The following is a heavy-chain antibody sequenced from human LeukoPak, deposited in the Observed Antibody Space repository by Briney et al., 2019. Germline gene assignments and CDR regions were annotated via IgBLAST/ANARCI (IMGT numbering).Heavy chain of an antibody. Sequence: GGSLRLSCAASGFTFSDYYRSWIRQAPGKGLEWVSYISSSGSTIYYADSVKGRFTISRDNAKNSLYLQMNSLRAEDTAVYYCVRDSPSSSWYGVYYYYYGMDVWGQGTTVTVSS. CDR2: ISSSGSTI. J-gene: IGHJ6*02. V-gene: IGHV3-11*01. CDR3: VRDSPSSSWYGVYYYYYGMDV. D-gene: IGHD6-13*01. CDR1: GFTFSDYY.